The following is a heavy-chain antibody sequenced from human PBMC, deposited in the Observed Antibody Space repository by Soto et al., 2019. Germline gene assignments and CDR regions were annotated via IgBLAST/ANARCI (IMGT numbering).Heavy chain of an antibody. J-gene: IGHJ6*02. CDR1: GGSTSSGDYN. CDR2: IYYSGST. CDR3: ARDARDYYGSGGYYYGMDV. V-gene: IGHV4-30-4*01. D-gene: IGHD3-10*01. Sequence: PSETLSLPCTVSGGSTSSGDYNWSWIRQPPGKGLEWIGYIYYSGSTYYNPSLKSRVTISVDTSKNQFSLKLSSVTAADTAVYYCARDARDYYGSGGYYYGMDVWGQGTTVTVSS.